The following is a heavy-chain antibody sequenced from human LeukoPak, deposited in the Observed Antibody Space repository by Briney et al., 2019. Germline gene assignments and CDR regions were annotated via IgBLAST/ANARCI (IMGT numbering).Heavy chain of an antibody. CDR1: GFTFSSYS. CDR2: ISSSSSYI. V-gene: IGHV3-21*01. D-gene: IGHD3-3*01. J-gene: IGHJ3*02. CDR3: ARTYDFWSGSIRHDAFDI. Sequence: PGGSLRLSCAASGFTFSSYSMNWVRQAPGKGLEWVPSISSSSSYIYYADSVKGRFTISRDNAKNSLYLQINTLTAEDTAVYYCARTYDFWSGSIRHDAFDIWGQGTVVTVSS.